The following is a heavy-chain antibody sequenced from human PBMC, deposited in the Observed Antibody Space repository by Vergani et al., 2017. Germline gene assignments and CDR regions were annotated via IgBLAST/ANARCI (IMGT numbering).Heavy chain of an antibody. J-gene: IGHJ6*03. Sequence: QVQLQESGPGLVKPSETLSLTCTVSGRSISSYYWSWIRQPPGKGLEWIGYIYYSGSTNYNPSLKSRVTISVDTSKNQFSLKLTSVTAADTAVYYCARHGPGYYHYYMHVWGKGTTVTVSS. CDR3: ARHGPGYYHYYMHV. CDR2: IYYSGST. V-gene: IGHV4-59*08. CDR1: GRSISSYY.